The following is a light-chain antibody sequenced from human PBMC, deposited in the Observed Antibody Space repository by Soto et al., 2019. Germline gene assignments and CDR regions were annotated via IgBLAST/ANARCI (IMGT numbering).Light chain of an antibody. V-gene: IGKV3-20*01. CDR3: QQYDTSPMYT. CDR2: GAS. CDR1: QSVSSSY. J-gene: IGKJ2*01. Sequence: EIVLTQSPGTLSLSPGERATLSCRASQSVSSSYLAWYQQKPGQAPRLLIYGASSRAAGIPDRFSGSESGTEFTLTISRLEPEDFAVYYCQQYDTSPMYTFGQGTKLEIK.